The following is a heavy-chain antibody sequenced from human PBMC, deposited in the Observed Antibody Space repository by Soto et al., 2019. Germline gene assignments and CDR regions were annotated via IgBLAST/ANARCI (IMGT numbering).Heavy chain of an antibody. CDR2: INPNSGGT. D-gene: IGHD3-10*01. Sequence: ASVKVSCTASGYTFTGYYMHWVRQAPGQGLEWMGWINPNSGGTNYAQKFQGWVTMTRDTSISTAYMELSRLRSDDTAVYYCASLYYGSGNAFDIWGQGTMVTVSS. J-gene: IGHJ3*02. CDR1: GYTFTGYY. V-gene: IGHV1-2*04. CDR3: ASLYYGSGNAFDI.